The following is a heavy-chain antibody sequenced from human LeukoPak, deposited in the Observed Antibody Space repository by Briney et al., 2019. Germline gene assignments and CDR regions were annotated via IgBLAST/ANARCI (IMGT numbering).Heavy chain of an antibody. D-gene: IGHD4-11*01. Sequence: GGSPRLSCAASVFTFSSYSMYWVRQAPGKGLEWVANIKQDGSEKYYVDSVRGRFTISRDNAKNSLSLQMNSLRAEDTAVYYCASNYGGWGQGTLVTVSS. CDR3: ASNYGG. CDR2: IKQDGSEK. V-gene: IGHV3-7*03. CDR1: VFTFSSYS. J-gene: IGHJ4*02.